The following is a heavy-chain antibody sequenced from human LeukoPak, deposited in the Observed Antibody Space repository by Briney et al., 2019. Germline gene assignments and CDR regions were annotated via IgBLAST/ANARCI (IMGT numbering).Heavy chain of an antibody. V-gene: IGHV3-7*01. D-gene: IGHD3-22*01. J-gene: IGHJ3*02. CDR2: IKQDGSEK. CDR3: ARGDYYDSSGFYTDAFDI. Sequence: PGGSLRLSCAASGFTFSTYWRSWVRQAPWKGLEWVANIKQDGSEKFYVDSVKGRFTISRDNAKNSLYLQMNSLRAENTVLYDCARGDYYDSSGFYTDAFDIWGQGTMVTVSS. CDR1: GFTFSTYW.